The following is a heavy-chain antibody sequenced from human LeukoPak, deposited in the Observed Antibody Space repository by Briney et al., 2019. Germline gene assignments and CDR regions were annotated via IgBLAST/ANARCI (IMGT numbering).Heavy chain of an antibody. Sequence: GGSLRLSCVGSGFIFGDFYMNWIRQAPGKGLEWISFITSSGDSIYYADSVKGRFTVFRDNAKSTLFLQMGSLRAEDMAVYYCARVRGAYYFDYWGQGTLVTVSS. V-gene: IGHV3-11*04. D-gene: IGHD3-16*01. CDR1: GFIFGDFY. J-gene: IGHJ4*02. CDR2: ITSSGDSI. CDR3: ARVRGAYYFDY.